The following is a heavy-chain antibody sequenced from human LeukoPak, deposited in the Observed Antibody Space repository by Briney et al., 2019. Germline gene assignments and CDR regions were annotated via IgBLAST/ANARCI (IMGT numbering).Heavy chain of an antibody. V-gene: IGHV4-30-2*01. CDR2: IYHSGST. D-gene: IGHD1-26*01. J-gene: IGHJ3*02. CDR1: GGSISSGGYS. Sequence: SETLSLTCAVSGGSISSGGYSWSWIRQPPGKGLEWIGYIYHSGSTYYNPSLKSRVTISVDRSKNQFSLKLSSVTAADTAVYYCARELPSDDAFDIWGQGTMVTVSS. CDR3: ARELPSDDAFDI.